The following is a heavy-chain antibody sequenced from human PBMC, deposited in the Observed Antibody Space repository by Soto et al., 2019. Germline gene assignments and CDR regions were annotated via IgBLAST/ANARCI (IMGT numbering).Heavy chain of an antibody. D-gene: IGHD3-9*01. V-gene: IGHV3-11*01. J-gene: IGHJ4*01. CDR1: GFTFSEYY. CDR3: ARGSPYDILTGYNWYYFDY. CDR2: ISSSVDTL. Sequence: PGGSLRLSCAASGFTFSEYYMTWIRQAPGRGLEWVSYISSSVDTLYYADSVKGRFTISRDNAKSSLYLQMDSLRVEDTAKYYCARGSPYDILTGYNWYYFDYWGHGTRVTVSS.